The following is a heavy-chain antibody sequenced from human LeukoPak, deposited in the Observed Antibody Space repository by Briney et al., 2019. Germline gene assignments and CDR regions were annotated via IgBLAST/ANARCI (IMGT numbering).Heavy chain of an antibody. D-gene: IGHD3-16*01. CDR2: VKGGSDAEPA. Sequence: PGGSLRLSCEVSGIYFIHAWFSGVRQAPGKGLEWIGHVKGGSDAEPADYAASVKGRFTISRADSGNTLYLQMDSLRTEDTAVYFCTTSGGNWDYFDYWGQGAPVTVSS. V-gene: IGHV3-15*01. CDR3: TTSGGNWDYFDY. J-gene: IGHJ4*02. CDR1: GIYFIHAW.